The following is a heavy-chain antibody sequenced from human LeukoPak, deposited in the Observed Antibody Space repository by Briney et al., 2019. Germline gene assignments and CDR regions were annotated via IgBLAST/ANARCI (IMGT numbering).Heavy chain of an antibody. J-gene: IGHJ4*02. V-gene: IGHV4-61*01. CDR1: GXSVSSGSYY. CDR3: ARDRMAAAGRVFDY. CDR2: IYYSGST. Sequence: SETLSLTCTVSGXSVSSGSYYWSWIRQPPGKGLEWIGHIYYSGSTNCNPSLKSRVTISVDTSKNQFSLKLSSVTAADTAVYYCARDRMAAAGRVFDYWGQGTLVTVSS. D-gene: IGHD6-13*01.